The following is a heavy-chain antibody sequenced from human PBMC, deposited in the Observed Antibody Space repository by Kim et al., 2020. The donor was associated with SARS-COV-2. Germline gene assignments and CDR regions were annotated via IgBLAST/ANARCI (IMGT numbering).Heavy chain of an antibody. Sequence: SETLSLTCTVSGGSISSYYWSWIRQPPGKGLEWIGYIYYSGSTNYNPSLKSRVTISVDTSKNQFSLKLSSVTAADTAVYYCARDRKQWLNDYYYYGMDVWGQGTTVTVSS. D-gene: IGHD6-19*01. CDR3: ARDRKQWLNDYYYYGMDV. CDR1: GGSISSYY. J-gene: IGHJ6*02. V-gene: IGHV4-59*13. CDR2: IYYSGST.